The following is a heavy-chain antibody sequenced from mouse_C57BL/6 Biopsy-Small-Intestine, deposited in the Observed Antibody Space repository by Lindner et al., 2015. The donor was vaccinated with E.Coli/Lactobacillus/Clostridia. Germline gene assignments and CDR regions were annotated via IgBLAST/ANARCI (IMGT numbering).Heavy chain of an antibody. J-gene: IGHJ4*01. CDR1: GFTFSDYG. Sequence: VQLQESGAELVKPGGSLKLSCAASGFTFSDYGMHWVRQAPEKGLEWVAYISSGSSTIYYADTVKGRFTISRDNAKNTLFLQMTSLRSEDTAMYYCARPHYYAMDYWGQGTSVTVSS. CDR3: ARPHYYAMDY. V-gene: IGHV5-17*01. CDR2: ISSGSSTI.